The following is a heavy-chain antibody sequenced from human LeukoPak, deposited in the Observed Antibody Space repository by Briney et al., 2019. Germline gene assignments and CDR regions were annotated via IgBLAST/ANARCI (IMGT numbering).Heavy chain of an antibody. V-gene: IGHV1-2*02. Sequence: ASVKVSCKASGNTFSGDYMHWVRQAPGQGLEWMGWINPNSGGTNYAQKFQGRVTMTRDTSINSAYMELSRLTSDDTAIYYCARGEPSCCFDYWGQGTLVTVSS. CDR1: GNTFSGDY. D-gene: IGHD2-2*01. J-gene: IGHJ4*02. CDR3: ARGEPSCCFDY. CDR2: INPNSGGT.